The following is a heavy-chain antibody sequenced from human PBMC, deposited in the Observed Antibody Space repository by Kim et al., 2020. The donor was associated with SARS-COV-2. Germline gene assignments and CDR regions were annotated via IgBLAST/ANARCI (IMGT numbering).Heavy chain of an antibody. Sequence: SETLSLTCTVSGGSISSGSYYWSWIRQPAGKGLEWIGRIYTSGSTNYNPSLKSRVTISVDTSKNQFSLKLSSVTAADTAVYYCARTQWIQLWPRSGAFDIWGQGTMVTVSS. CDR3: ARTQWIQLWPRSGAFDI. CDR1: GGSISSGSYY. CDR2: IYTSGST. D-gene: IGHD5-18*01. V-gene: IGHV4-61*02. J-gene: IGHJ3*02.